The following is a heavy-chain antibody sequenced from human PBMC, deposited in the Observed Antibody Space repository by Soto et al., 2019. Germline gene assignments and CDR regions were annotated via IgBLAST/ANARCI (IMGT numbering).Heavy chain of an antibody. V-gene: IGHV5-51*01. CDR2: IYPGDSDT. CDR3: ARTLVFTLGFYYEDMHA. J-gene: IGHJ6*02. D-gene: IGHD2-2*03. CDR1: GYSFASYW. Sequence: GASLTLSCQGSGYSFASYWIGWVRQMPGKDLEWMGIIYPGDSDTRYSPSFQGQVTISADKSLRNAYLQWTSLKASDTALYYCARTLVFTLGFYYEDMHAWGQAPKGTVS.